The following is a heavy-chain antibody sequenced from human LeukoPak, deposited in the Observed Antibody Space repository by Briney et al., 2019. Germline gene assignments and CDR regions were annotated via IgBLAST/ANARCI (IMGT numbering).Heavy chain of an antibody. CDR1: GYSFTSYW. D-gene: IGHD1-26*01. J-gene: IGHJ5*02. CDR3: ARGNNENYYDWFDP. Sequence: GESLKIFCKGSGYSFTSYWIGWVRQMPGKGLEWMGIIYPGDSNTKYSPSFQGQVTISADESISTAYLQWSSVKASDTAMYYCARGNNENYYDWFDPWGQGTLVTVSS. V-gene: IGHV5-51*01. CDR2: IYPGDSNT.